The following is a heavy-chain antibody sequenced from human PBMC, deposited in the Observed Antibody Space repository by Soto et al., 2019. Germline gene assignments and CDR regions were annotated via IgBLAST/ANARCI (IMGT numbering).Heavy chain of an antibody. Sequence: EVQLLESGGGLVQPGGSLRLPCAASGFTFSSYAMIWVRQAPGKGLEWVSVISGSGGSTYYADSVKGRCTISRDNSKNTRNLQMNRLRAEDTAVYYCARPASGWFFDYWGQGTLVTVSS. CDR3: ARPASGWFFDY. CDR2: ISGSGGST. D-gene: IGHD6-19*01. CDR1: GFTFSSYA. J-gene: IGHJ4*02. V-gene: IGHV3-23*01.